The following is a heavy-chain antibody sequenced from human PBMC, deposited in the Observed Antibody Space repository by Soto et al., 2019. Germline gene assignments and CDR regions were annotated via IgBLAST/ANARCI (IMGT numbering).Heavy chain of an antibody. D-gene: IGHD2-15*01. J-gene: IGHJ5*01. CDR1: GDSISRGGYY. CDR3: VRDGAGGYDLGWFDP. Sequence: QVQLQESGPELVKPSQTLSLTCTVSGDSISRGGYYYNWIRQLPGRGLEWIGYIYHSGSTNYNPSLKSRVTISVDTSKNQLSLELRSVTAADTAVYYCVRDGAGGYDLGWFDPWGQGTLVTVSS. CDR2: IYHSGST. V-gene: IGHV4-31*03.